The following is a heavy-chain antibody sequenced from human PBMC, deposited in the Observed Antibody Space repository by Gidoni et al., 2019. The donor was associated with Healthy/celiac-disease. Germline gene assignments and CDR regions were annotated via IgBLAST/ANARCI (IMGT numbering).Heavy chain of an antibody. CDR3: ARMTTVINYYDGMDV. CDR1: GFSLSNARMG. V-gene: IGHV2-26*01. CDR2: IFSNDEK. Sequence: QVTLIDFGPVLVKHTETLTLTCTVSGFSLSNARMGVSWIRQPPGKALEWLAHIFSNDEKSYSTSLKSRLTISKDTSKSQVVLTMTNMDPVDTATYYCARMTTVINYYDGMDVWGQGTTVTVSS. J-gene: IGHJ6*01. D-gene: IGHD4-17*01.